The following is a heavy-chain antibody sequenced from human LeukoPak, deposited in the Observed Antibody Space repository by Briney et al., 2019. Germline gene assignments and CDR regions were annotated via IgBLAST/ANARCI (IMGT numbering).Heavy chain of an antibody. J-gene: IGHJ6*03. V-gene: IGHV3-21*01. Sequence: GGSLRLSCAASGFTFDTYNFNWVRQAPGKGLEWVATIRSYSSYIHYADSVKGRFIISRDDAKKSMYLQMNSLRVEDTAVYYCAREDSSGWTDYYYYMDVWGKGTTVTVSS. D-gene: IGHD6-19*01. CDR3: AREDSSGWTDYYYYMDV. CDR1: GFTFDTYN. CDR2: IRSYSSYI.